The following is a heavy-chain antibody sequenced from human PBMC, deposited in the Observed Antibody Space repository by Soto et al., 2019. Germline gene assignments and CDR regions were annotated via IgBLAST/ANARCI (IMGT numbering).Heavy chain of an antibody. J-gene: IGHJ4*02. V-gene: IGHV1-69*01. D-gene: IGHD3-10*01. CDR3: ARDRDDYGSGNYYNRIDV. CDR2: IIPIFGTP. CDR1: GGIFSTYA. Sequence: QVQLVQSGAEVKKPGSSVKVSCKASGGIFSTYAISWLRQAPGQGLEWMGGIIPIFGTPNYAQRFQGRVTITADESTSTAYMELSRLRSEDTAVYYCARDRDDYGSGNYYNRIDVWGQGTLVTVS.